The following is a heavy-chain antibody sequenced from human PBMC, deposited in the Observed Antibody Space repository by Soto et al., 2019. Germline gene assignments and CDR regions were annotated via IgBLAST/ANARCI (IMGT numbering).Heavy chain of an antibody. Sequence: ASVKVSCKASGGTFSSYAISWARQAPGQGLEWMGGIIPIFGTANYAQKFQGRVTITADESTSTAYMEMSSLRSEDTAVYYCAFRKYYYDSSGYETLNWFDPWGQGTLVTVSS. CDR1: GGTFSSYA. CDR2: IIPIFGTA. D-gene: IGHD3-22*01. V-gene: IGHV1-69*13. J-gene: IGHJ5*02. CDR3: AFRKYYYDSSGYETLNWFDP.